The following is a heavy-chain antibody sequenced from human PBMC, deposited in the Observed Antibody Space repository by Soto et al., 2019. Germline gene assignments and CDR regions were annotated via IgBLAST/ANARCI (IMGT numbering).Heavy chain of an antibody. CDR2: IWYDGSNK. Sequence: QVQLMESGGGVVQPGRSLRLSCAASGFTFSSYGMHWVRQAPGKALEWVAVIWYDGSNKYYADSVKGRFTISRDNSKNTLYLQMNSLRAEDTAVYYCARDPNSSGWFKGEDYYMDVWGKGTTVTVSS. CDR1: GFTFSSYG. D-gene: IGHD6-19*01. V-gene: IGHV3-33*01. J-gene: IGHJ6*03. CDR3: ARDPNSSGWFKGEDYYMDV.